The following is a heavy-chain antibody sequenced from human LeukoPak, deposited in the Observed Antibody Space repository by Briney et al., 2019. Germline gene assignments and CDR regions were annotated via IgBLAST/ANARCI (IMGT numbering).Heavy chain of an antibody. V-gene: IGHV4-39*01. CDR2: IYYSGST. CDR3: ARLYSSGWYSPFDY. D-gene: IGHD6-19*01. J-gene: IGHJ4*02. Sequence: SETLSLTCTVSGGSISSSSYYWGWIRQPPGKGLEWIGSIYYSGSTYYNPSLKSRVTISVDTSKNQFSLKLSSATAADTAVYYCARLYSSGWYSPFDYWGQGTLVTVSS. CDR1: GGSISSSSYY.